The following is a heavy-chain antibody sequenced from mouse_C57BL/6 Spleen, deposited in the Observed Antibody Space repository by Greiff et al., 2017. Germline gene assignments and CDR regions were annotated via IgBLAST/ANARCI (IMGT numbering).Heavy chain of an antibody. CDR3: ARCYGNYFDY. J-gene: IGHJ2*01. CDR1: GYAFSSSW. V-gene: IGHV1-82*01. Sequence: QVQLQQSGPELVKPGASVKISCKASGYAFSSSWMNWVKQRPGKGLEWIGRIYPGDGDTNYNGKFKGKATLTADKSSSTAYMQLSSLTSEDSAVYFCARCYGNYFDYWGQGTTLTVSS. D-gene: IGHD2-1*01. CDR2: IYPGDGDT.